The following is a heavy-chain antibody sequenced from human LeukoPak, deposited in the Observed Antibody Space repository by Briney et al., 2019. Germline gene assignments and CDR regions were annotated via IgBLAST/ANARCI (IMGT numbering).Heavy chain of an antibody. CDR1: GITLSSYG. V-gene: IGHV3-30*02. J-gene: IGHJ4*02. CDR2: MRYDGSNR. Sequence: GGSLRLSCAASGITLSSYGMHWVRQAPGKGLEWVAFMRYDGSNRYYTDSVKARFTIYRDSSKNTLYLQMNSLRAEDTAVYYCAREPIAVAGILHWGQGTLVAVSS. D-gene: IGHD6-19*01. CDR3: AREPIAVAGILH.